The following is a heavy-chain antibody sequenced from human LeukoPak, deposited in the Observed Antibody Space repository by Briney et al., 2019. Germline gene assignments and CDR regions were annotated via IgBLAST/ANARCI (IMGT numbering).Heavy chain of an antibody. V-gene: IGHV1-2*02. CDR1: GYTFTGYY. J-gene: IGHJ6*02. D-gene: IGHD5-24*01. Sequence: ASVKVSCKASGYTFTGYYMHWVRQAPGQGLEWMGWINPNSGGTNYAQKFQGRVTMTRDTSISTAYMELSGLRSDDTAMYYCARSRGYYYYYGMDVWGQGTTVTVSS. CDR3: ARSRGYYYYYGMDV. CDR2: INPNSGGT.